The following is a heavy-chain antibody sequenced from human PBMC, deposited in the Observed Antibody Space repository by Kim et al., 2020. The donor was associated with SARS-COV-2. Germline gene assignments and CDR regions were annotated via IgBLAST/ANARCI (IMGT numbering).Heavy chain of an antibody. D-gene: IGHD6-13*01. V-gene: IGHV3-33*06. Sequence: GGSLRLSCAASGFTFSSYGMHWVRQAPGKGLEWVAVIWYDGSNKYYTDSVKGRFTISRDNSKNTLYLQMNSLRAEDTAVYYCAKDPKAGRMARPYYYYYGMDVWGQGTTVTVSS. J-gene: IGHJ6*02. CDR2: IWYDGSNK. CDR3: AKDPKAGRMARPYYYYYGMDV. CDR1: GFTFSSYG.